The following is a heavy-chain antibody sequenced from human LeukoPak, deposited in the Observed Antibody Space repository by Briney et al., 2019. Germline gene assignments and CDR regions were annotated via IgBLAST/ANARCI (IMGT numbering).Heavy chain of an antibody. CDR2: ISGSGGST. Sequence: GGSLRLSCAASGFTFSSYAMSWVRQAPGKGLEWVSAISGSGGSTYYADSVKGRFTISRDNAKNSLYLQMNSLRAEDTAVYYCAREYYYDSSGFDYWGQGTLVTVSS. CDR3: AREYYYDSSGFDY. D-gene: IGHD3-22*01. V-gene: IGHV3-23*01. J-gene: IGHJ4*02. CDR1: GFTFSSYA.